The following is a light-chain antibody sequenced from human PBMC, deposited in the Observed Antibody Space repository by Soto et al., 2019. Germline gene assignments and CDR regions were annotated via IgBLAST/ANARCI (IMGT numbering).Light chain of an antibody. V-gene: IGLV2-11*01. J-gene: IGLJ1*01. CDR2: DVT. Sequence: QSALTQPRSVSGSPGQSLTISCTGTSSDVGGYNYVSWYQQYPGKVPQLMIYDVTKRPSGVPDRFSGSKSGNTASLTISGLQAEDEADYYCCSHAGSYTDVFGTGTKLTVL. CDR3: CSHAGSYTDV. CDR1: SSDVGGYNY.